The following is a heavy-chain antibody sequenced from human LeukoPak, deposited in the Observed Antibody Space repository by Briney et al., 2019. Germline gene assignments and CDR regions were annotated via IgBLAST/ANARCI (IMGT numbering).Heavy chain of an antibody. CDR2: ISAYNGNT. J-gene: IGHJ6*02. Sequence: ASVKVSCKASGYTFTSYGISWVRQAPGQGLEWMGWISAYNGNTNYAQKLQGRVTMTTDTSTSTAYMELRSLRSDDTAVYYCARRIGWFGETHYGMDVWGQGATVTVSS. CDR3: ARRIGWFGETHYGMDV. V-gene: IGHV1-18*01. D-gene: IGHD3-10*01. CDR1: GYTFTSYG.